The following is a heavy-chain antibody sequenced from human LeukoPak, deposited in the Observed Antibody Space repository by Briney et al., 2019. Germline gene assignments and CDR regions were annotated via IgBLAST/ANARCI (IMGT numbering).Heavy chain of an antibody. CDR3: ARVMKVTPHMDV. D-gene: IGHD2-21*02. J-gene: IGHJ6*03. CDR1: GYTFTSYG. Sequence: ASVKVSCKASGYTFTSYGISWVRQAPGQGLEWMGWISAYNGNTNYAQKLQGRVTMTADTSTSTAYMELRSLRSDDTAVYYCARVMKVTPHMDVWGKGTTVTVSS. V-gene: IGHV1-18*01. CDR2: ISAYNGNT.